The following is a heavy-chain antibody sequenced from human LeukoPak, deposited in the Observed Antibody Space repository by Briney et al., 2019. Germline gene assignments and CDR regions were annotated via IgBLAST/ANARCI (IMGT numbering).Heavy chain of an antibody. CDR2: IYNSGST. CDR1: GGSISSYY. D-gene: IGHD3-10*01. V-gene: IGHV4-59*01. CDR3: ARDRGTMVRYYYGMDV. Sequence: PSETLSLTCTVSGGSISSYYRSWIRQPPGKGLEWIGYIYNSGSTNYNPSLKSRVTMSVDTSKSAFSLKLSSVTAADTAVYYCARDRGTMVRYYYGMDVWGQGTTVTVSS. J-gene: IGHJ6*02.